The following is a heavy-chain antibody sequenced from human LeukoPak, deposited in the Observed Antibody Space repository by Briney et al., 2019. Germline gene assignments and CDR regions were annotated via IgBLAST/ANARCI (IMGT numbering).Heavy chain of an antibody. J-gene: IGHJ4*02. Sequence: PSETLSLTCTVSGGSISSSSYYWGWIRQPPGKGLEWIGSIYYSGSTYYNPSLKSRVTISVDTSKNQFSLKLSSVTAADTAVYYCAREVAAAEIYYFDYWGQGTLVTVSS. V-gene: IGHV4-39*07. D-gene: IGHD6-13*01. CDR1: GGSISSSSYY. CDR2: IYYSGST. CDR3: AREVAAAEIYYFDY.